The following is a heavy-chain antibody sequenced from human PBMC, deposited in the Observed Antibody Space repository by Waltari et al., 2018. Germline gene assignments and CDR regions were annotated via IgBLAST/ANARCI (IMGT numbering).Heavy chain of an antibody. V-gene: IGHV3-13*01. CDR3: VKEGVPTPGNWYFDL. J-gene: IGHJ2*01. D-gene: IGHD1-1*01. CDR1: GFHFSSYD. CDR2: MERSGHT. Sequence: EVQLVESGGGLVQPGGSLRISCAASGFHFSSYDMHWVRKFTGTRLEWVSAMERSGHTAFAYSVTGRFNISRENAKNAMYLQMNSLTAGDTAVYYCVKEGVPTPGNWYFDLWGRGTLVTVSS.